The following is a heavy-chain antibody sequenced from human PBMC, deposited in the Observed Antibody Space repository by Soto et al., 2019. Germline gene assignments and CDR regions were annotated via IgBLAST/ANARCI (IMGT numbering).Heavy chain of an antibody. CDR3: AGGGVRIAVVGTAYYYYMDV. CDR1: GFTFSSYA. J-gene: IGHJ6*03. Sequence: GGSLRLSCAASGFTFSSYAMSWVRQAPGKGLEWVSAISGSGGSTYYADSVKGRFTISRDNSKNTLYLQMNSLRAEDTAVYYCAGGGVRIAVVGTAYYYYMDVWGKGTTVTVSS. CDR2: ISGSGGST. D-gene: IGHD6-19*01. V-gene: IGHV3-23*01.